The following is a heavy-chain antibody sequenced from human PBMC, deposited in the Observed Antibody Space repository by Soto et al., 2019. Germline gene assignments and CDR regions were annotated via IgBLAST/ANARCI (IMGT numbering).Heavy chain of an antibody. J-gene: IGHJ4*02. CDR3: ARDTEDEDSGYYRPSHFDY. CDR2: ISNTGNFK. CDR1: GFTFSSFG. D-gene: IGHD3-22*01. Sequence: GGSLRLSCSASGFTFSSFGMNWVRQAPGKGLEWVSSISNTGNFKYYGDSMKGRFTISRDNVDNSLFLQMNNLRAEDTAIYYCARDTEDEDSGYYRPSHFDYWGQGTPVTVSS. V-gene: IGHV3-21*06.